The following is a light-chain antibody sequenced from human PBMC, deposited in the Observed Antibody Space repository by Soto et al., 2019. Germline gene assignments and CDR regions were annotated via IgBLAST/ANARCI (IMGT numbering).Light chain of an antibody. CDR2: KVS. J-gene: IGKJ1*01. V-gene: IGKV2-30*01. CDR3: MQGTHGPRT. CDR1: ESLFATDGITY. Sequence: EVVMTQSPVSRPVTLGQPASISCRAIESLFATDGITYLNWFHQRPGQSPRRLIYKVSGRDSGVPDRFRGSGSGTDFTLRISRVEAEDVGIYYCMQGTHGPRTFGQGTKVDIK.